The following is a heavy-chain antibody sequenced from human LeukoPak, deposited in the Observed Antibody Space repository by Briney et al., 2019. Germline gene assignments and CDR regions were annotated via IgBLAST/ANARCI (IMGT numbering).Heavy chain of an antibody. Sequence: GGSLRLSCAASGFTFNSYWMHWVRQVPGKGLVWVSRINSDGSSTSYADSVKGRFTISRDNAKNTLYVQMNSLRAEDTAVYYCSTGSGHAFDIWGRGTMVTVSS. CDR3: STGSGHAFDI. D-gene: IGHD3-10*01. CDR2: INSDGSST. V-gene: IGHV3-74*01. J-gene: IGHJ3*02. CDR1: GFTFNSYW.